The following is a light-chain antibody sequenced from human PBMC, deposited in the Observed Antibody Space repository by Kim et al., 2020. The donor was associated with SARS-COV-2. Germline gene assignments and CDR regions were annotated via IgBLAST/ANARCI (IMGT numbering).Light chain of an antibody. CDR2: DVS. CDR1: YNH. Sequence: YNHVSWYQHHPGKAPKLLIYDVSKRPSGASYRFSGFKSDTTASLTISGVQAEDEASYYCSSYASTNTLVFGGGTQLTVL. CDR3: SSYASTNTLV. J-gene: IGLJ3*02. V-gene: IGLV2-14*03.